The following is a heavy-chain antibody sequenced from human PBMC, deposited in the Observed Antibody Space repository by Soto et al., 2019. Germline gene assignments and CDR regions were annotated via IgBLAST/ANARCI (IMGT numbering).Heavy chain of an antibody. D-gene: IGHD3-10*01. J-gene: IGHJ6*02. Sequence: GGSLRLSCAASGFTFSSYAMSWVRQAPGKGLAWVSAISGSGGSTYYADSVKGRFTISRDNSQSTLFLQMDSLRPEDAAVYYCAKDLKVSGGFHGSLNYYYGMDVWGQGTTVTVSS. CDR3: AKDLKVSGGFHGSLNYYYGMDV. V-gene: IGHV3-23*01. CDR2: ISGSGGST. CDR1: GFTFSSYA.